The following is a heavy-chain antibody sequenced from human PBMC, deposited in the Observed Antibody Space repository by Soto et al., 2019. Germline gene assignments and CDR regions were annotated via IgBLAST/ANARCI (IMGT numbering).Heavy chain of an antibody. J-gene: IGHJ4*02. CDR3: ARGLYYYDSSGYSHDN. Sequence: GGSLRLSCAASGFTVSSNYMSWVRQAPGKGLEWVSVIYTGGSTYYADSVKGRFTISRDNSKNTLFLQMHSLRAEDTAVYYCARGLYYYDSSGYSHDNWGQGTLVTVSS. CDR2: IYTGGST. V-gene: IGHV3-66*01. D-gene: IGHD3-22*01. CDR1: GFTVSSNY.